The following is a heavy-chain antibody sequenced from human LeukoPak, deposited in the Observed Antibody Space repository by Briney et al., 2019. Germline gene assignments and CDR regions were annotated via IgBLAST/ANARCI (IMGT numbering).Heavy chain of an antibody. CDR3: ARDVVPAAGSYYYYYMDV. CDR1: GYTFTSYG. Sequence: ASVKVSCKASGYTFTSYGISWVRQAPGQGLEWMGWISAYNGNTNYAQKLQGRVTMTTDTSTSTAYMELRSLRSDDTALYYCARDVVPAAGSYYYYYMDVWGKGTTVTISS. V-gene: IGHV1-18*01. D-gene: IGHD2-2*01. J-gene: IGHJ6*03. CDR2: ISAYNGNT.